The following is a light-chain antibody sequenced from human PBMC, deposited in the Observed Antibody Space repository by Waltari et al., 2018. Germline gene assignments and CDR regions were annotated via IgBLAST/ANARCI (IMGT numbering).Light chain of an antibody. CDR1: QGISSW. J-gene: IGKJ1*01. CDR2: DAS. Sequence: DIQMTQSPSTLSASVGDRVTITCRASQGISSWLAWYQQKPGKAPKLLTYDASSLESGVPSRFSGSGSGTEFTLTISSLQPDDFATYYCQQYNSFPWTFGQGTKVEIK. V-gene: IGKV1-5*01. CDR3: QQYNSFPWT.